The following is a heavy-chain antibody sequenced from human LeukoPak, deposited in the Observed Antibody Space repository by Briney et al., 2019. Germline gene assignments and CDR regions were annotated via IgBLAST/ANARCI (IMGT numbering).Heavy chain of an antibody. CDR3: ARRAGAYSHPYDY. Sequence: GTLRLSCAASGFTFSSYGMNWVRQAPGKGLEWVSALSGSGGSTYYADSVKGRFTISRDNSKNTLFLQMNSLRAEDTAVYYCARRAGAYSHPYDYWGQGTLVTVSS. CDR1: GFTFSSYG. V-gene: IGHV3-23*01. D-gene: IGHD4/OR15-4a*01. J-gene: IGHJ4*02. CDR2: LSGSGGST.